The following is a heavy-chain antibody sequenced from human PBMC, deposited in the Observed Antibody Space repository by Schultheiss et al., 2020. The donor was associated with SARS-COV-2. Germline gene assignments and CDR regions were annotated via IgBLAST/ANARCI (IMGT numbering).Heavy chain of an antibody. CDR3: TRDGSGYSSGWYAHAFDI. Sequence: GGSLRLSCTASGFTFGDYAMSWFRQAPGKGPEWVGFIRSKAYGGTTEYAASVKGRFTISRDDSKSIAYLQMNSLKTEDTAVYYCTRDGSGYSSGWYAHAFDIWGQGTMVTVSS. D-gene: IGHD6-19*01. V-gene: IGHV3-49*03. CDR1: GFTFGDYA. J-gene: IGHJ3*02. CDR2: IRSKAYGGTT.